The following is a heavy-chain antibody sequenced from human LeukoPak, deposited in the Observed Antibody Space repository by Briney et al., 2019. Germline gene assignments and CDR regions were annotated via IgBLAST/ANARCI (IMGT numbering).Heavy chain of an antibody. Sequence: SETLSLTCTVSGGSISSGGYYWSWIRQHPGKGLEWIGYIYYSGSTYYNPSLKSRVTISVDTSKNQFSLKLSSVTAADTAVYYCARVTTFRFDPWGQGTLVTVSS. CDR3: ARVTTFRFDP. CDR2: IYYSGST. J-gene: IGHJ5*02. CDR1: GGSISSGGYY. D-gene: IGHD4-11*01. V-gene: IGHV4-31*03.